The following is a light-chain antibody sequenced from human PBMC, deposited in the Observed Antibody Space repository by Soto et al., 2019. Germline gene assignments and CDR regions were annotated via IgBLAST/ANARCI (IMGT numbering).Light chain of an antibody. CDR3: LQDYDYPRT. Sequence: AIQMTQSPSSLSASVGDRVTLTCRASQGIGNDLGWYQQKPGKAPKLLIYAASSLQSGVPSRFSGSGSGTDFTLTISSLQPEDFATYYCLQDYDYPRTFGQGNKVEFK. CDR1: QGIGND. CDR2: AAS. V-gene: IGKV1-6*01. J-gene: IGKJ1*01.